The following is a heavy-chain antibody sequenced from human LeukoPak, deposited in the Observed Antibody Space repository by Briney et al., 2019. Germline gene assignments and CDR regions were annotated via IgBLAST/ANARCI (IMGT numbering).Heavy chain of an antibody. CDR2: IYYSGST. J-gene: IGHJ5*02. CDR1: GGSISSGGYY. V-gene: IGHV4-31*03. CDR3: ARGIFVTTFGVVQNWFDP. Sequence: SQTLSLTCTVSGGSISSGGYYWSWIRQHPGKGLEWIGYIYYSGSTYYNPSLKSRVTISVDTSKNQFSLKLSSVTAADTAVYYCARGIFVTTFGVVQNWFDPWGQGTLVTVSS. D-gene: IGHD3-3*01.